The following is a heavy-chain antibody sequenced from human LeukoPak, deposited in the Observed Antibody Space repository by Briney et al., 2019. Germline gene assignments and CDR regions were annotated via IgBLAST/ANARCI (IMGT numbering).Heavy chain of an antibody. CDR2: ISHSGST. J-gene: IGHJ4*02. V-gene: IGHV4-34*01. Sequence: SETLSLTCAVYGGSFSGYYWSWIRQPPGKGLEWIGEISHSGSTNYNPSLKSRVTISVDTSKNQFSLKLSSVTAADTAVYYCARRICRGGSCYSIDYWGQGTLVTVSS. CDR3: ARRICRGGSCYSIDY. CDR1: GGSFSGYY. D-gene: IGHD2-15*01.